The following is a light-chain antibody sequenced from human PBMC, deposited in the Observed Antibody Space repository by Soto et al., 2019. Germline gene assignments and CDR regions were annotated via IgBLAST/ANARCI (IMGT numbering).Light chain of an antibody. Sequence: EIVMTQSPATLSVSPGERVTLXXRASQSINNKVAWYQQKPGQAPRLLXYGASTRATGISARFSGSGSGTEFTLTISSLQSEDFAVYYCQQYNNWPPITFGQGTRLEIK. CDR1: QSINNK. V-gene: IGKV3-15*01. CDR2: GAS. J-gene: IGKJ5*01. CDR3: QQYNNWPPIT.